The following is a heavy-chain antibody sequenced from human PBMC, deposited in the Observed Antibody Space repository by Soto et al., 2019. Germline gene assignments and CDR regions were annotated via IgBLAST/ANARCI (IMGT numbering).Heavy chain of an antibody. CDR3: ARVMGITMIVVGGMLNWFDP. CDR2: IYYSGST. CDR1: GGSISSGGYY. J-gene: IGHJ5*02. V-gene: IGHV4-31*03. Sequence: SETLSLTCTVSGGSISSGGYYWSWIRQHPGKGLEWIGYIYYSGSTYYNPSLKSRVTISVDTSKNQFSLKLSSVTAADTAVYYCARVMGITMIVVGGMLNWFDPWGQRTLVTVSS. D-gene: IGHD3-22*01.